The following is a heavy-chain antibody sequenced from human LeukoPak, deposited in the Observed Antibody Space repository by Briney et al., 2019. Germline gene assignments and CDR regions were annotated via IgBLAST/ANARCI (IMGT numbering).Heavy chain of an antibody. J-gene: IGHJ4*02. V-gene: IGHV4-59*01. CDR3: ARVLDSLFDY. CDR1: GFTFNDYY. D-gene: IGHD3-22*01. CDR2: IYYSGST. Sequence: LRLSCAASGFTFNDYYMNWVRQAPGKGLEWIGYIYYSGSTNYNPSLKSRVTISVDTSKSQFSLKLSSVTAADTAVYYCARVLDSLFDYWGQGTLVTVSS.